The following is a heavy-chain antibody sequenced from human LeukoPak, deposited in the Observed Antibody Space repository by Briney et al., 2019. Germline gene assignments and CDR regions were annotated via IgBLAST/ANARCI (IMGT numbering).Heavy chain of an antibody. V-gene: IGHV1-24*01. Sequence: GASVKVSCKVSGYTLTELSMHWVRQAPGKGLEWMGGFDPEDGETIYAQKFQGRVTMTEDTSTDTAYMELSSLRSEDTAVYYCATLLAAAGPPDYWGQGTLVTVSS. J-gene: IGHJ4*02. CDR1: GYTLTELS. D-gene: IGHD6-13*01. CDR3: ATLLAAAGPPDY. CDR2: FDPEDGET.